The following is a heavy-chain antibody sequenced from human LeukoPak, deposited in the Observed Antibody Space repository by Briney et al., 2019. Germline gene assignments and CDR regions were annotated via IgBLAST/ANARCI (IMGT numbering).Heavy chain of an antibody. D-gene: IGHD1-26*01. Sequence: SDTLSLTCSVSGGSISSSAYYWGWIRQPPGKGLEWIGTIYYSGSTYYNPSLKSRVTISVDTSKNQFSLRLSSVAAADTAMYFCVRQAREGPLPRYFDYWGQGTLVTVPS. CDR3: VRQAREGPLPRYFDY. CDR2: IYYSGST. V-gene: IGHV4-39*01. J-gene: IGHJ4*02. CDR1: GGSISSSAYY.